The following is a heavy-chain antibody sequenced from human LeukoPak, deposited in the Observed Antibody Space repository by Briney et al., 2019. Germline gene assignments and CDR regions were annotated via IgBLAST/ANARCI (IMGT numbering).Heavy chain of an antibody. J-gene: IGHJ4*02. CDR3: ARDQYDSSGYFLGNDY. D-gene: IGHD3-22*01. V-gene: IGHV4-34*01. CDR2: INHSGST. Sequence: SETLSLTCAVYGGSFNGYYWSWLRQPPGKGLEWIGEINHSGSTNYNPSLKSRVTISVDTSKNQFSLKLSSVTAADTAVYYCARDQYDSSGYFLGNDYWGQGILVTVSS. CDR1: GGSFNGYY.